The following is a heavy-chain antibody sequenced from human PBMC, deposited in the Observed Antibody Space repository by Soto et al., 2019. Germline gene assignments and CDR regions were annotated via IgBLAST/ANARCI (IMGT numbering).Heavy chain of an antibody. J-gene: IGHJ4*01. CDR3: ARDRTYNYENNGYFGH. Sequence: GSLRLSCATSGFTFYTFAMHWVRQAPGKGLEWVAVMSYDGSKEDYVDSVKGRFTISRDNSQKTLYLQMNSLRAEDTAVYYCARDRTYNYENNGYFGHWGQGTLVTVSS. CDR1: GFTFYTFA. D-gene: IGHD3-22*01. V-gene: IGHV3-30-3*01. CDR2: MSYDGSKE.